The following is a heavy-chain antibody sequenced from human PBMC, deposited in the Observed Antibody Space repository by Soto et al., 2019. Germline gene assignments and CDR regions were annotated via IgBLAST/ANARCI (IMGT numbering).Heavy chain of an antibody. V-gene: IGHV1-46*01. CDR1: GYTFTSYY. CDR3: ARAYVNCSGGSCYYNYYYYYGMDV. D-gene: IGHD2-15*01. Sequence: ASVKVSCKASGYTFTSYYMHWVRQAPGQGLEWMGIINPSGGSTSYAQKFQGRVTMTRDTSTSTVYMELSSLRSEDTAVYYCARAYVNCSGGSCYYNYYYYYGMDVWGQGTTVTVSS. CDR2: INPSGGST. J-gene: IGHJ6*02.